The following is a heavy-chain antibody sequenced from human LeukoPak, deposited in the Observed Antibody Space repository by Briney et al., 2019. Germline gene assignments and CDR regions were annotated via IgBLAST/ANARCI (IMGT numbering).Heavy chain of an antibody. CDR2: IYYSGST. J-gene: IGHJ4*02. D-gene: IGHD4-17*01. CDR3: TRVPISTTARGYFDY. Sequence: SETLSLTCTVSGGSVSSGSYYWSWIRQPPGKGLEWIGYIYYSGSTTYNPSLKSRVTISVDMSKNKFSLRLSSVTAADTAVYYCTRVPISTTARGYFDYWGQGTLVTVSS. CDR1: GGSVSSGSYY. V-gene: IGHV4-61*01.